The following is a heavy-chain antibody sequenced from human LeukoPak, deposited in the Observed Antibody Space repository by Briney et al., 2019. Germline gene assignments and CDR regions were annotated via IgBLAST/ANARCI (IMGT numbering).Heavy chain of an antibody. J-gene: IGHJ4*02. CDR1: GYTFTSYA. Sequence: ASVKVSCKASGYTFTSYAMHWVRQAPGQRLEWMGWINAGNGNTKYSQKFQGRVTITRDTSASTAYMELSSLRSEDTAMYYCARASTVVVVAATGGGYYFDYWGQGTLVTVSS. CDR2: INAGNGNT. CDR3: ARASTVVVVAATGGGYYFDY. D-gene: IGHD2-15*01. V-gene: IGHV1-3*01.